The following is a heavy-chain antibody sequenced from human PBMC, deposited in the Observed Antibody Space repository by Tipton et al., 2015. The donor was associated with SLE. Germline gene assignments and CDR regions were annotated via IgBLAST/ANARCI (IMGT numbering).Heavy chain of an antibody. CDR2: MFHGGST. CDR3: ASSQYCIDSSCYSFDY. D-gene: IGHD2-2*02. V-gene: IGHV4-38-2*02. CDR1: GYSISSGYS. J-gene: IGHJ4*02. Sequence: LRLSCTVSGYSISSGYSWGWIRQPPGKGLEWIGSMFHGGSTYYNPSLKSRVTISVDTSKNQFSLKLSSVTAADTAVYHCASSQYCIDSSCYSFDYWGRGALVTVSS.